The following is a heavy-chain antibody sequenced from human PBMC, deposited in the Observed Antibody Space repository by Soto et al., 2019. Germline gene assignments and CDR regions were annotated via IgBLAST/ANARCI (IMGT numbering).Heavy chain of an antibody. V-gene: IGHV1-69*12. CDR3: ARVGEYCGGACPQYFEH. CDR2: IIPIFAIA. CDR1: GGSFRSNA. Sequence: QVQLVQSGAEVKKPGSSVKVSCKASGGSFRSNALSWVRQAPGQGLEWMGGIIPIFAIANYAQRFQGRVTITADESTGTGYMELSSLRSEDTAVYYCARVGEYCGGACPQYFEHWGQGTLVTVSS. D-gene: IGHD2-21*02. J-gene: IGHJ1*01.